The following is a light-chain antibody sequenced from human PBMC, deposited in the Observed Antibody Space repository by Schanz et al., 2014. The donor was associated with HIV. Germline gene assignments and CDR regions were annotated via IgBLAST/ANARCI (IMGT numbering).Light chain of an antibody. CDR3: SSYTSSSTWV. Sequence: QSALTQPASVSGTPGQSITISCTGSSSDVGGCNYVSWYQQHPDKAPKLMIYDVSDRPSGVSNRFSGSKSGNTASLTISGLQADDEADYYCSSYTSSSTWVFGGGTKLTVL. CDR2: DVS. CDR1: SSDVGGCNY. J-gene: IGLJ3*02. V-gene: IGLV2-14*03.